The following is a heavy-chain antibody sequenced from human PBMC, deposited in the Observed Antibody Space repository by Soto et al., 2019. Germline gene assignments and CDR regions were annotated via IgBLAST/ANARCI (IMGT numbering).Heavy chain of an antibody. CDR3: ARGPRTQLWFPNVY. J-gene: IGHJ4*02. Sequence: QVQLVQSGAEVQKPGTSVKVSCQASGYTFSDYYLHWLRQAPGQGLEWMGWISLKSGGTHYAPKFEGRVTLTTDTSISTAFMELSRLTSDDTAVYYCARGPRTQLWFPNVYWGQGTLVTVSS. V-gene: IGHV1-2*02. D-gene: IGHD5-18*01. CDR1: GYTFSDYY. CDR2: ISLKSGGT.